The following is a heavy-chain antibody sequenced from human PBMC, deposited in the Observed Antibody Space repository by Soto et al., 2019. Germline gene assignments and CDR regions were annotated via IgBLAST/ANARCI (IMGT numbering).Heavy chain of an antibody. CDR3: AGGGQYCTNGVCYLDAFDI. D-gene: IGHD2-8*01. CDR2: IYYSGST. Sequence: SETLSLTCTVSGGSISSYYWSWIRQPPGKGLEWIGYIYYSGSTNYNPSLKSRVTISVDTSKNQFSLKLSSVTAADTAVYYCAGGGQYCTNGVCYLDAFDIWGQGTMVTVSS. CDR1: GGSISSYY. V-gene: IGHV4-59*01. J-gene: IGHJ3*02.